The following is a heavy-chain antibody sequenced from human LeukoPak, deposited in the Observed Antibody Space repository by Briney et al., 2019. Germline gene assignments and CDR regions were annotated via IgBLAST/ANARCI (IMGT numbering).Heavy chain of an antibody. CDR3: ARVEAAAVDI. Sequence: PSETLSLTCAVYGGSFSGYYWSWIRQPPGKGLEWIGEINHSGSTNYNPSLMSRVTISVDTSKNQFSLKLSSVTAADTAVYYCARVEAAAVDIWGQGTMVTVSS. CDR1: GGSFSGYY. CDR2: INHSGST. D-gene: IGHD6-13*01. V-gene: IGHV4-34*01. J-gene: IGHJ3*02.